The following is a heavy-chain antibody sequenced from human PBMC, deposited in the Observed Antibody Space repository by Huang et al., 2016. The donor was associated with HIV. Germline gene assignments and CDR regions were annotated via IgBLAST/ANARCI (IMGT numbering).Heavy chain of an antibody. V-gene: IGHV3-30*18. CDR3: AKGSGHFDS. D-gene: IGHD2-8*02. Sequence: QVWLVESGGGVVQPGRPLRLSCVGSGFSFSSYGIHWVRLAPGKGLEWVAFSSYDGNGRSYAGAVKGRFSISRQNSKSTVSLQMNSLRVEDSGVYFCAKGSGHFDSWGQGTLVTVSP. J-gene: IGHJ5*01. CDR2: SSYDGNGR. CDR1: GFSFSSYG.